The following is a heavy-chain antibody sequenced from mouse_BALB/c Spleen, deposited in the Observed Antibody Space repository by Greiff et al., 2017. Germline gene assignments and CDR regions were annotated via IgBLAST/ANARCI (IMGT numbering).Heavy chain of an antibody. Sequence: EVKLVESGGGLVKPGGSLKLSCAASGFTFSDYYMYWVRQTPEKRLEWVATISDGGSYTYYPDSVKGRFTISRDNAKNNLYLQMSSLKSEDTAMYYCARDLITTFAYWGQGTLVTVSA. D-gene: IGHD2-4*01. CDR3: ARDLITTFAY. CDR2: ISDGGSYT. V-gene: IGHV5-4*02. CDR1: GFTFSDYY. J-gene: IGHJ3*01.